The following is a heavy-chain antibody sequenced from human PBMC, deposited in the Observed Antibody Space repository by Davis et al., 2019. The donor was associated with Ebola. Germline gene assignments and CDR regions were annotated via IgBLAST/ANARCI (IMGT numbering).Heavy chain of an antibody. J-gene: IGHJ3*02. CDR3: ARKNWGVDAFDI. V-gene: IGHV3-48*04. CDR2: ISTSSSPI. D-gene: IGHD7-27*01. Sequence: ESLKISCAASAFSFSSYSMNWVRQAPGKGLEWVSYISTSSSPIYYADSVKGRFTISRDNAKNSLYLQMNSLRAEDTAVYYCARKNWGVDAFDIWGQGTMVTVSS. CDR1: AFSFSSYS.